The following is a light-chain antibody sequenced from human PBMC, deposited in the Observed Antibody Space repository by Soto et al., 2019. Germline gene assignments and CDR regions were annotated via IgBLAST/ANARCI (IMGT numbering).Light chain of an antibody. J-gene: IGKJ2*01. Sequence: ETILTQSPATLSLSPGEGATLSCRASQSVGSSLAWYQQKPGQAPRLLIYAASIRATGIPARFSGSGSGTDFTLTICSLEPEDFAIYYCQQRSNWPGAFGQGTKLEIK. CDR2: AAS. CDR3: QQRSNWPGA. V-gene: IGKV3-11*01. CDR1: QSVGSS.